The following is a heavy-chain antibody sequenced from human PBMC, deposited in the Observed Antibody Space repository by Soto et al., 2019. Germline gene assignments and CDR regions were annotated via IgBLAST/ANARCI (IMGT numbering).Heavy chain of an antibody. CDR1: GFSFNTYG. V-gene: IGHV3-30*18. Sequence: QVQLVESGGGVVQPGRSLRLSCAASGFSFNTYGMHWVRQAPGKGLEWVAVISYNGDKKFYADSVKGRFTISRDNSQSTLYLQMNSLRAEDTAVYYCAKDRIRGTSYLDYWGQGTLVTFSS. CDR3: AKDRIRGTSYLDY. CDR2: ISYNGDKK. J-gene: IGHJ4*02. D-gene: IGHD6-6*01.